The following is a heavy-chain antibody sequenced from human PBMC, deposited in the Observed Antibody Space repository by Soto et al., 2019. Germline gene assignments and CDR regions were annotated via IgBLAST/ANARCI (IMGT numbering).Heavy chain of an antibody. CDR1: GGTFSGYT. Sequence: QVQLVQSGDEVKKPGSSVKVSCKASGGTFSGYTISWVRQAPGQGPEWMGSIIPILGLANYAQKFQGRVTITSDKASIKAYMEQSSLRPDDTAVYYCVRAVADTKADYYYYVDFWGNGTTVTVSS. CDR2: IIPILGLA. CDR3: VRAVADTKADYYYYVDF. J-gene: IGHJ6*03. D-gene: IGHD6-19*01. V-gene: IGHV1-69*02.